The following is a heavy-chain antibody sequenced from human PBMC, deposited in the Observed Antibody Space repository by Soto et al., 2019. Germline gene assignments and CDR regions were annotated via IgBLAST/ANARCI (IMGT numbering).Heavy chain of an antibody. V-gene: IGHV5-10-1*01. CDR1: GYSFTTYW. CDR3: ARRCSGGSCYSGYYYGMDV. CDR2: IDPSDSYT. J-gene: IGHJ6*02. Sequence: GESLKISCMGSGYSFTTYWISWVRQMPGKGLEWMGRIDPSDSYTNYSPSFQGHVTISADKSISTAYLQWSSLKASDTAMYYCARRCSGGSCYSGYYYGMDVWGQGTTVTVSS. D-gene: IGHD2-15*01.